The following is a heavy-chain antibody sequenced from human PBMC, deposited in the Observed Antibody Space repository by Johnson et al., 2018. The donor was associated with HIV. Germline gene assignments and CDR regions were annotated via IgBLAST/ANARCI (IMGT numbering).Heavy chain of an antibody. CDR2: IKQDGSER. V-gene: IGHV3-7*03. D-gene: IGHD6-13*01. J-gene: IGHJ3*02. CDR1: GFTFADYG. CDR3: ARDESSRLQLTGNDAFDI. Sequence: VLLVESGGGVVQPGGSLRLSCAASGFTFADYGMHWVRQAPGKGLEWVANIKQDGSERYYVDSVKGRFTISRDNANNLLYLQMDRLRAEDTAVYYCARDESSRLQLTGNDAFDIWGQGTMVTVSS.